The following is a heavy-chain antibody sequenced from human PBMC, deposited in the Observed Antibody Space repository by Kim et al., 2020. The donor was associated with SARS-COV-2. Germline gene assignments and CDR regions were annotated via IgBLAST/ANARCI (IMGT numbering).Heavy chain of an antibody. CDR1: GFTFGDYA. J-gene: IGHJ4*02. D-gene: IGHD3-10*01. CDR3: TRDNVLLWFGEFPTGDY. Sequence: GGSLRLSCTASGFTFGDYAMSWFRQAPGKGLEWVGFIRSKAYGGTTEYAASVKGRFTISRDDSKSIAYLQMNSLKTEDTAVYYCTRDNVLLWFGEFPTGDYWGQGTLVTVSS. V-gene: IGHV3-49*03. CDR2: IRSKAYGGTT.